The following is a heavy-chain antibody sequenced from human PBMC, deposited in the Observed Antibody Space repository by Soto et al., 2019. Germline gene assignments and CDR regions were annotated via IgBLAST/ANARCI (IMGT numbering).Heavy chain of an antibody. CDR1: GFTFSIYS. D-gene: IGHD5-12*01. J-gene: IGHJ5*02. V-gene: IGHV3-48*01. CDR2: ITSSGSAT. CDR3: TRGYTGYAQAGLDP. Sequence: GGSLRLSCAASGFTFSIYSMNWVRQAPGKGLEWVSYITSSGSATYYADTVKGRFTISRDNAKNSLYLQMNSLRAEDTAVYYCTRGYTGYAQAGLDPWGQGTLVTVSS.